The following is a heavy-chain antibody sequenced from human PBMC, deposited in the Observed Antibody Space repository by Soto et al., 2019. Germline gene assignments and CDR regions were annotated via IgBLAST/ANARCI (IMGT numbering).Heavy chain of an antibody. CDR1: GYTFTNYP. CDR2: INAANGNT. J-gene: IGHJ5*02. V-gene: IGHV1-3*05. D-gene: IGHD3-9*01. CDR3: AREWGRYVDKRNWFDP. Sequence: QVQLVQSGPEEKKPGASVKVSCKASGYTFTNYPIHWVRQAPGQSLEWMGWINAANGNTKYSQKFQGRVTITRATHASTVYMALTSLRSEDTAVYSCAREWGRYVDKRNWFDPWCQGPLVTVSS.